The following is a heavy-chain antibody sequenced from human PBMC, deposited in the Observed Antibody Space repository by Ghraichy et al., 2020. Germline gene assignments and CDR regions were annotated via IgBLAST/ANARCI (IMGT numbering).Heavy chain of an antibody. CDR2: ISYDGSNK. D-gene: IGHD3-10*01. J-gene: IGHJ4*02. CDR1: GFTFSSYA. V-gene: IGHV3-30*04. Sequence: GGSLRLSCAASGFTFSSYAMHWVRQAPGKGLEWVAVISYDGSNKYYADSVKGRFTISRDNSKNTLYLQMNSLRAEDTAVYYCARDHGSGSYYYWGQGTLVTVSS. CDR3: ARDHGSGSYYY.